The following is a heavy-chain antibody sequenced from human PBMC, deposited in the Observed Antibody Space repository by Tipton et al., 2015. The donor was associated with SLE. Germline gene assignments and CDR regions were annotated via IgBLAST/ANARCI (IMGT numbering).Heavy chain of an antibody. CDR2: INHSGST. V-gene: IGHV4-34*01. Sequence: TLSLTCTISGDSITNVGYYWSWIRQPPGKGLEWIGEINHSGSTNYNPSLKSRVTISVDTSKNQFSLKLSSVTAADTAVYYCARGAMVDTDDRWFGPWGQGTLVTVSS. CDR3: ARGAMVDTDDRWFGP. D-gene: IGHD5-18*01. CDR1: GDSITNVGYY. J-gene: IGHJ5*02.